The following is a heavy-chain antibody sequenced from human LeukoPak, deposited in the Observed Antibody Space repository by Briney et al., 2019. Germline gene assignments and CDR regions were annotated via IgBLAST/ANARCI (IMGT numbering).Heavy chain of an antibody. V-gene: IGHV1-18*01. D-gene: IGHD1-26*01. CDR2: ISVYNGNT. CDR3: ARGVVGVQDAFDI. CDR1: GYTFTTYG. Sequence: ASVKVSCKASGYTFTTYGISWVRQAPGQGLEWMGWISVYNGNTNYAQKLQGRVTITAGTSTNTVYMELSSLRSEDTAVYYCARGVVGVQDAFDIWGQGTMVTVSS. J-gene: IGHJ3*02.